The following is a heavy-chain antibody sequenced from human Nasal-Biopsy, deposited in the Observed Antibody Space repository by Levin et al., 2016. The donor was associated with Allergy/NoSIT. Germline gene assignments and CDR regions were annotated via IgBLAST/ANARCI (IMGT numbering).Heavy chain of an antibody. J-gene: IGHJ4*02. CDR1: NYTFSTYG. CDR2: ISTYNGNT. Sequence: ASVKVSCKASNYTFSTYGISWVRQAPGQGLEWMGWISTYNGNTKYPEKFQGRVTLTTDISTSTVYMELTSLRSDDTAVYYCARSLSSRGVVVGFFDYWGQGTLVTVSS. D-gene: IGHD2-15*01. CDR3: ARSLSSRGVVVGFFDY. V-gene: IGHV1-18*01.